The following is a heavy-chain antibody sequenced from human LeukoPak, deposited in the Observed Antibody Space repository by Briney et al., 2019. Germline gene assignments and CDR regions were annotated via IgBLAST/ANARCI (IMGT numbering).Heavy chain of an antibody. CDR1: GGSISSYY. V-gene: IGHV4-59*01. J-gene: IGHJ4*02. CDR3: ARANSMGTGSIDY. Sequence: SETPSLTCTVSGGSISSYYWSWIRQPPGKGLEWIGYIYYSGSTNYNPSLKSRVTISVDTSKNQFSLKLSSVTAADTAVYYCARANSMGTGSIDYWGQGTLVTVSS. D-gene: IGHD2/OR15-2a*01. CDR2: IYYSGST.